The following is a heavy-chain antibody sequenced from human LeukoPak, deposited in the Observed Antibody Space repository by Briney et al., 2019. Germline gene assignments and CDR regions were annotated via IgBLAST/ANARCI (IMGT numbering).Heavy chain of an antibody. J-gene: IGHJ6*02. Sequence: GASVTVSCKASGYTFTGYYMHWVRQAPGQGLEWMGWINPNSGGTNYAQKFQGRVTMTRDTSISTAYMELSRLRSDDTAVYYCARGYSSSLNRGYYYGMDVWGQGTTVTVSS. CDR1: GYTFTGYY. CDR3: ARGYSSSLNRGYYYGMDV. CDR2: INPNSGGT. V-gene: IGHV1-2*02. D-gene: IGHD6-13*01.